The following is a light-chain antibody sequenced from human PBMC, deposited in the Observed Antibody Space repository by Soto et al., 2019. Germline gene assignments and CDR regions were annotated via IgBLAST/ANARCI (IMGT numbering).Light chain of an antibody. CDR3: SSYTSSSTYV. CDR2: DVS. J-gene: IGLJ1*01. CDR1: SSDVGGYKY. V-gene: IGLV2-14*01. Sequence: QSALTQPASVSGSPGQSIAISCTGTSSDVGGYKYVSWYQQHPGKAPKLMVYDVSNRPSEVSNRFSGSKSGNTGSLTISGLQAADEADYYCSSYTSSSTYVFGTVTKLTLL.